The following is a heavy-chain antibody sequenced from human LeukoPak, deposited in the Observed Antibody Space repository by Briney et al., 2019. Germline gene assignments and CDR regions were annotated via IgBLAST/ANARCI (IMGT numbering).Heavy chain of an antibody. CDR1: GYSFTSYW. CDR2: IYPGDSDT. D-gene: IGHD1-1*01. V-gene: IGHV5-51*01. J-gene: IGHJ4*02. CDR3: ARRLYNWNDGMYYFDY. Sequence: GESLKISCKGSGYSFTSYWIGWVRPMPGKGLEWMGIIYPGDSDTRYSPSFQGQVTISADKSISTAYLQWSSLKASDTAMYYCARRLYNWNDGMYYFDYWGQGTLVTVSS.